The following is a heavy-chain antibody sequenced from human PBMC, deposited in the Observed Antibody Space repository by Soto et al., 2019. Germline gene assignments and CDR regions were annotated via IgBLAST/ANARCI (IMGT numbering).Heavy chain of an antibody. CDR3: ARVDDIVVVVAAVERYYFDY. D-gene: IGHD2-15*01. Sequence: GGSLRLSCAASGFTFSSYWMSWVRQAPGKGLEWVANIKQDGSEKYYADSVKGRFTISRDNAKNSLYLQMNSLRAEDTAVYYWARVDDIVVVVAAVERYYFDYWGQGTLVIVSS. CDR2: IKQDGSEK. V-gene: IGHV3-7*01. CDR1: GFTFSSYW. J-gene: IGHJ4*02.